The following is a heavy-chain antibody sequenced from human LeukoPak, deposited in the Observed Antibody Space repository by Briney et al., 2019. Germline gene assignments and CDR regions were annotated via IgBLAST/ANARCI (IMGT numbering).Heavy chain of an antibody. Sequence: PGGSLRLSCAASGFTFSSYAIHWVRQAPGKGLEWVAVTSYHGSNKYYADSVKGRFTISRDSSKNTLYLQMNSLRAEDTAVYYCARDRYSSGWYSDGAFDIWGQGTMVTVSS. CDR2: TSYHGSNK. CDR3: ARDRYSSGWYSDGAFDI. D-gene: IGHD6-19*01. V-gene: IGHV3-30-3*01. CDR1: GFTFSSYA. J-gene: IGHJ3*02.